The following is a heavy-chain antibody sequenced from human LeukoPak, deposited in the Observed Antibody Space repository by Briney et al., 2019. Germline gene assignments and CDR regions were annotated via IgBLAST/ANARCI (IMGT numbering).Heavy chain of an antibody. D-gene: IGHD3-10*01. J-gene: IGHJ4*02. CDR1: GFTFSSYA. Sequence: GGSLRLSCAASGFTFSSYAMHWVRQAPGKGLEWVAVISYDGSNKYYADSVKGRFTISRDNSKNTLYLQMNSLRAEDTAVYYCARGSGSCWGPFAYWGQGTLVTVS. CDR2: ISYDGSNK. V-gene: IGHV3-30-3*01. CDR3: ARGSGSCWGPFAY.